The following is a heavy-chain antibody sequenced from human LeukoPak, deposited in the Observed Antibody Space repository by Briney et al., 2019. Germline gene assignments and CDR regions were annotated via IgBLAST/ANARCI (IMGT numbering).Heavy chain of an antibody. Sequence: PGGSLRLSCAASGFTFSGSWMNWVRQAPGKGLEWVASIKEDGNEKYYVDSMKGRFTISRDNSKNTLYLQMNSLRAEDTAVYYCAKYISGYAPNFDYWGQETLVTVSS. CDR1: GFTFSGSW. V-gene: IGHV3-7*03. J-gene: IGHJ4*02. CDR3: AKYISGYAPNFDY. D-gene: IGHD6-19*01. CDR2: IKEDGNEK.